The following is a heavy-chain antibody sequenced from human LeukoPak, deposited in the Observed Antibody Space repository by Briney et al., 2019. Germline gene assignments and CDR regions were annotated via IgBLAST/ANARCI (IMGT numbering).Heavy chain of an antibody. CDR1: GGSLSSYY. V-gene: IGHV4-59*01. D-gene: IGHD6-19*01. J-gene: IGHJ4*02. Sequence: PSETLSLTCTVSGGSLSSYYWSWIRQPPGKGLEWIGYIYYSGSTNYNPSLKSRVTISVGTSKNQFSLKLSSVTAADTAVYYCARVSGSGWYGFDYWGQGTLVTVSS. CDR3: ARVSGSGWYGFDY. CDR2: IYYSGST.